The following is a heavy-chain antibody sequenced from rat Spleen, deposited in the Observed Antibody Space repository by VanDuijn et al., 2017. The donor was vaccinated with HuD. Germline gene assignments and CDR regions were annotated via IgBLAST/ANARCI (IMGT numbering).Heavy chain of an antibody. D-gene: IGHD1-4*01. CDR1: GFSLTNYH. CDR2: ISSGGST. CDR3: TGDRHSPGVMDA. Sequence: QVQLKESGPGLVQPSQTLSLTCTVSGFSLTNYHVSWVRQPPGKGLEWIAAISSGGSTYYNSALKSRLSISRDTSKSQVFVKMNSLQTEDTAIYFCTGDRHSPGVMDAWGQGASVTVSS. J-gene: IGHJ4*01. V-gene: IGHV2S12*01.